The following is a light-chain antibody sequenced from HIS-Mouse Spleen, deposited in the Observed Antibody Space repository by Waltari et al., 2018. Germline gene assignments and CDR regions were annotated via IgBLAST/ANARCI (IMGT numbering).Light chain of an antibody. CDR3: NSRDSSGNHVV. V-gene: IGLV3-19*01. Sequence: SSELTQDPAVSVALGQTARITCQGPSLRSYSSRRDQQKPGQAPVLGIYGKNNRTSGIPDRFSGSSSGNTASLTITGAQAEDEADYYCNSRDSSGNHVVFGGGTKLTVL. J-gene: IGLJ2*01. CDR1: SLRSYS. CDR2: GKN.